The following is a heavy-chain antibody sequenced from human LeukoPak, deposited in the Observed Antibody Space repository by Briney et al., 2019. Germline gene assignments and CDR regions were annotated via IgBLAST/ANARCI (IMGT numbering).Heavy chain of an antibody. CDR2: ISGNGGRT. V-gene: IGHV3-23*01. J-gene: IGHJ4*02. D-gene: IGHD1-14*01. Sequence: GGSLRLSCAASGFTFSTYTMAWVRQAPGGGLEWVSGISGNGGRTYYADSVKGRFAISRDDSRSTLYLQMNSLRGEDTAVYYCAKDFGRNLGGPGYWGRGTLVIVSS. CDR3: AKDFGRNLGGPGY. CDR1: GFTFSTYT.